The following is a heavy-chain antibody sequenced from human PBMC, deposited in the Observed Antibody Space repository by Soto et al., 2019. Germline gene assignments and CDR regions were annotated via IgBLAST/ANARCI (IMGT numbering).Heavy chain of an antibody. CDR3: ARGGYSYGYGKRDY. CDR1: GGTFSSYA. Sequence: QVQLVQSGAEVKKPGSSVKVSCKASGGTFSSYAISWVRQAPGQGLEWMGGIIPIFGTANYAQKFQGRVTNTADETTSTAYRELSSLRSEDTAVYYCARGGYSYGYGKRDYWGQGTLVTVSS. J-gene: IGHJ4*02. CDR2: IIPIFGTA. D-gene: IGHD5-18*01. V-gene: IGHV1-69*01.